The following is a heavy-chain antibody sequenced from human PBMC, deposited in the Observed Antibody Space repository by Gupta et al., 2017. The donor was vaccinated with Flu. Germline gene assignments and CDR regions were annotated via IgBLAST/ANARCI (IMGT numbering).Heavy chain of an antibody. D-gene: IGHD1-26*01. Sequence: EVQLVESGGGLAKPGGSMRLSFAASGFPFGSYTMNWVRQAPGKGLEWVSSISSSSSYIYYAYQVKGRFTISRDNAKNSLYLQMNSLRAEDTAVYYCAAYSGSYYAVLDYWGQGTLVTVSS. CDR2: ISSSSSYI. CDR1: GFPFGSYT. CDR3: AAYSGSYYAVLDY. J-gene: IGHJ4*02. V-gene: IGHV3-21*01.